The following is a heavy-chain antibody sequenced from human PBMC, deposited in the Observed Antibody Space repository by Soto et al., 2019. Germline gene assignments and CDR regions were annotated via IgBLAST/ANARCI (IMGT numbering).Heavy chain of an antibody. V-gene: IGHV3-23*01. CDR2: ISGSGGST. Sequence: GGSLRLSCAASGFTFSSYATSWVRQAPGKGLEWVSAISGSGGSTYYADSVKGRFTISRDNSKNTLYLQMNSLRAEDTAVYYCAKRPAYDYGDYYFDYWGQGTLVTVSS. CDR3: AKRPAYDYGDYYFDY. D-gene: IGHD4-17*01. CDR1: GFTFSSYA. J-gene: IGHJ4*02.